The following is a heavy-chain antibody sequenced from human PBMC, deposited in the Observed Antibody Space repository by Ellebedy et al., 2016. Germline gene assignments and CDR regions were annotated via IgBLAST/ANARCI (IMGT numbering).Heavy chain of an antibody. CDR2: ISAYNGNT. V-gene: IGHV1-18*01. CDR3: ARDARAGTTDYAFDI. CDR1: GYTFTSYG. Sequence: ASVKVSCXASGYTFTSYGISWVRQAPGQGLEWMGWISAYNGNTNYAQKLQGRVTMTTDTSTSTAYMELRSLRSDDTAVYYCARDARAGTTDYAFDIWGQGTMVTVSS. J-gene: IGHJ3*02. D-gene: IGHD1-7*01.